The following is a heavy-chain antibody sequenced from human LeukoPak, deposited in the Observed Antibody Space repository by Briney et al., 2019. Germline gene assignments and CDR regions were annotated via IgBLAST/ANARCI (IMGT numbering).Heavy chain of an antibody. CDR2: INGTGGST. CDR3: AKDDGLIMFSS. J-gene: IGHJ5*02. V-gene: IGHV3-23*01. D-gene: IGHD3-16*01. CDR1: GFTFSSYV. Sequence: GGSLRLSCAASGFTFSSYVMSWVRQAPGKGLEWVSAINGTGGSTYYAGSVKGRFTISRDNSKNTLYLQVNSLRAEDTAVYYCAKDDGLIMFSSWGQGTLVTVSS.